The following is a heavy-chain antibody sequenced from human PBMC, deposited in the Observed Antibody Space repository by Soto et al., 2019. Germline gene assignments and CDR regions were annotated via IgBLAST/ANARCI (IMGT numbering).Heavy chain of an antibody. V-gene: IGHV1-8*01. Sequence: GASVKVSCKASGYTFTSYDINWVRQATGQGLEWMGWMNPNSGNTGYAQKFQGRVTMTRNTSISTAYMELSSLRSEDTAVYYCARVLGPYYDFWSGYYAAFDIWGQGTMVTVS. J-gene: IGHJ3*02. CDR1: GYTFTSYD. CDR3: ARVLGPYYDFWSGYYAAFDI. CDR2: MNPNSGNT. D-gene: IGHD3-3*01.